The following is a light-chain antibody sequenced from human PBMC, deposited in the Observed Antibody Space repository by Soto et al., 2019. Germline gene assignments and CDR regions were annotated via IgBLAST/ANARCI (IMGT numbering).Light chain of an antibody. V-gene: IGKV3-15*01. J-gene: IGKJ1*01. Sequence: EIVLPQSPDTLSLSPGERATLSCRASQSVGKSLGWYQQKPGQAPRLLIYGASTRATGIPARFSGSGSGTEFTLTISSLQSEDFAVYYCQQDNNWPRTFGQGTKVDIK. CDR1: QSVGKS. CDR2: GAS. CDR3: QQDNNWPRT.